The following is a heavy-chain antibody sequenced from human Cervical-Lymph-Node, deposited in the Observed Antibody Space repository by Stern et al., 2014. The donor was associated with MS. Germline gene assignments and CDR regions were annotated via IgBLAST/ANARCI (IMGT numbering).Heavy chain of an antibody. CDR2: INTRGDSA. J-gene: IGHJ4*02. Sequence: QVQLVESGAEVKKPGASVKVSCKASGYSFPSYYMHWVRQAPGQGLEWMGIINTRGDSASYAQKLQGRVTMTRDTSTSTVYMELSSLRSEDTAVYYCASGTGSKRPTGNYWGQGTLVTVSS. CDR3: ASGTGSKRPTGNY. CDR1: GYSFPSYY. V-gene: IGHV1-46*01. D-gene: IGHD3/OR15-3a*01.